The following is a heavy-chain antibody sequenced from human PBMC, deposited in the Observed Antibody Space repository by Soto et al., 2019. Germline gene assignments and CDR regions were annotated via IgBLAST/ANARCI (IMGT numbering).Heavy chain of an antibody. Sequence: EVQLLESGGGRVQRGGSLRLSCAASGFPFSSYVMSWVRQAPGKGLEWVSGISGGGSNTFYADSVKGRFTISRDNSKNPLLLQMNSLGAEDTAVYYCAKDSNKYSSSLRGRYFDYWGQGIGVTVSS. CDR3: AKDSNKYSSSLRGRYFDY. D-gene: IGHD4-4*01. CDR2: ISGGGSNT. J-gene: IGHJ4*02. CDR1: GFPFSSYV. V-gene: IGHV3-23*01.